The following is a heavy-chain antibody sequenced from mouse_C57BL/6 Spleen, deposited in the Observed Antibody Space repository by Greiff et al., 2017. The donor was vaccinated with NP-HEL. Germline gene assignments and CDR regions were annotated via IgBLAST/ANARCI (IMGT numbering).Heavy chain of an antibody. CDR2: IYPGDGDT. D-gene: IGHD2-3*01. V-gene: IGHV1-80*01. Sequence: QVQLKASGAELVKPGASVQISCKASGYAFSSYWLNWVKQRPGKGLEWIGQIYPGDGDTNYNGKFKGKATLPADKSSSTAYMQLSSLTSEDSAVYFCARERDYDGSPWFAYWGQGTLVTVSA. CDR1: GYAFSSYW. J-gene: IGHJ3*01. CDR3: ARERDYDGSPWFAY.